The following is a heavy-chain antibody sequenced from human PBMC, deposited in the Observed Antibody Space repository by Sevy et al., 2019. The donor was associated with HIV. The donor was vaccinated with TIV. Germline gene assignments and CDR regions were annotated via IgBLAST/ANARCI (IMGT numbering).Heavy chain of an antibody. D-gene: IGHD3-9*01. CDR3: ARAPPYYDILTGRGYCDY. CDR1: GRSMTGYY. Sequence: SQTLSLTCTVSGRSMTGYYWTWIRQPPGKGLEWIGYIYYSGSTNYNPSLKGRVTISVDTSKNQFSLELSSVTAADTAVYYCARAPPYYDILTGRGYCDYWGQGTLVTVSS. J-gene: IGHJ4*02. CDR2: IYYSGST. V-gene: IGHV4-59*01.